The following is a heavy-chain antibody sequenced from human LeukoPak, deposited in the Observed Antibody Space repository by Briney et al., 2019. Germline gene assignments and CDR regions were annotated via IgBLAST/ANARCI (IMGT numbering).Heavy chain of an antibody. V-gene: IGHV3-30*03. J-gene: IGHJ4*02. CDR2: ISYDGSNK. D-gene: IGHD5-18*01. Sequence: GGSLRLSCAASGFTFSSYSMNWVRQAPGKGLEWAAVISYDGSNKYYADSVKGRFTISRDNSKNTLYLQMNSLRAEDTAVYYCARGEGGVDTGYFDYWGQGTLVTVSS. CDR3: ARGEGGVDTGYFDY. CDR1: GFTFSSYS.